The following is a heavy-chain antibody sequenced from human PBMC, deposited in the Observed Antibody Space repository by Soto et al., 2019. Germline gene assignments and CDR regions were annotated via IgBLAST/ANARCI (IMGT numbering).Heavy chain of an antibody. D-gene: IGHD3-22*01. CDR3: ARDLNPNYYYDSSGYYYSAFDI. J-gene: IGHJ3*02. Sequence: GASVKVSCKASGYTFTSYGISWVRQAPGQGLEWMGWISAYNGNTNYAQKLQGRVTMTTDTSTSTAYMELRSLRSDDTAVYYCARDLNPNYYYDSSGYYYSAFDIWGQGTMVTVSS. CDR2: ISAYNGNT. V-gene: IGHV1-18*01. CDR1: GYTFTSYG.